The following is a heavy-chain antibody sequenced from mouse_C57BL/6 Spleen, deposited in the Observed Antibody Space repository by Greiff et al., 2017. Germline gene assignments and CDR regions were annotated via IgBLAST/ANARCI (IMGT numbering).Heavy chain of an antibody. Sequence: EVQLQQSVAELVRPGASVKLSCTASGFNIKNTYMHWVKQRPEQGLEWIGRIDPANGNTKYAPKFQGKATIPADTSSNTAYLQLSSLTYEDTAIYYCASGGYIGYSEGLWFAYWGQGTLVTVSA. CDR3: ASGGYIGYSEGLWFAY. CDR2: IDPANGNT. D-gene: IGHD1-3*01. J-gene: IGHJ3*01. V-gene: IGHV14-3*01. CDR1: GFNIKNTY.